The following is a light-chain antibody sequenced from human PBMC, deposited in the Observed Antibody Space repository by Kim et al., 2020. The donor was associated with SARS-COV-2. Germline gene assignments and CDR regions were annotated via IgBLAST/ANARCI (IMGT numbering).Light chain of an antibody. CDR2: LDSDGSS. CDR1: SGHRRYA. Sequence: ASVKLPSTLSSGHRRYASEWHQQRPEEGPRFLMKLDSDGSSNQGDGIPDRFSGSSSGAERYLTSSSLQSEDEADYYCQTWDTGVRLFGGGTQLTVL. V-gene: IGLV4-69*01. J-gene: IGLJ3*02. CDR3: QTWDTGVRL.